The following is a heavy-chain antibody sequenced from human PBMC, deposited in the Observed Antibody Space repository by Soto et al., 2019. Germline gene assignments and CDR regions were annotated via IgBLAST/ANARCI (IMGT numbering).Heavy chain of an antibody. J-gene: IGHJ4*02. CDR3: ARGISGGRHFDY. D-gene: IGHD2-15*01. V-gene: IGHV4-4*02. CDR1: GGSISSSNR. Sequence: SETLSLTCAVSGGSISSSNRWSWVRQPPGKGLEWIGEIYHSGSTNYNPSLKSRVTISVDKSKNQFSLKLSSVTAADTAVYYCARGISGGRHFDYWGQGTLVTVYS. CDR2: IYHSGST.